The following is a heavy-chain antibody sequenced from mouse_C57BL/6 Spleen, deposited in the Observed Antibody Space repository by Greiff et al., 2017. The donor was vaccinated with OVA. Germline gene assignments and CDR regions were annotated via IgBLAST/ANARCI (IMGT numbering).Heavy chain of an antibody. CDR2: IYPGSGNT. D-gene: IGHD1-1*01. CDR3: ARDTTVLLDGYFDV. V-gene: IGHV1-76*01. Sequence: VKLMESGAELVRPGASVKLSCKASGYTFTDYYINWVKQRPGQGLEWIARIYPGSGNTYYNEKFKGKATLTAETSSSTAYMQLSSLTSEDSAVYFCARDTTVLLDGYFDVWGRGTTVTVSS. J-gene: IGHJ1*03. CDR1: GYTFTDYY.